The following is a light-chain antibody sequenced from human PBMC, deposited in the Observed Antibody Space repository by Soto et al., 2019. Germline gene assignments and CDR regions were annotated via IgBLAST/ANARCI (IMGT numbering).Light chain of an antibody. Sequence: DIPMTQSPSSLSASVGDRVTITCRASQDISNYLAWYQQKAGKVTKLLIYAASTLQSGVPSRFTGSASGTDFTHTISSLQPEDVATYYCQKYDSAPLTFGGGTKVDIK. CDR2: AAS. CDR1: QDISNY. J-gene: IGKJ4*01. V-gene: IGKV1-27*01. CDR3: QKYDSAPLT.